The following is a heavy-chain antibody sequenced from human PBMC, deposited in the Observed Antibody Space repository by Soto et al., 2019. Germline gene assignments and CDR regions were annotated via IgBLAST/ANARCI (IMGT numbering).Heavy chain of an antibody. CDR1: GFTFSSYA. V-gene: IGHV3-23*01. Sequence: GGSLRLSCAASGFTFSSYAMSWVRQAPGKGLEWVSAISGSGGSTYYADSVKGRFTISRDNSKNTLYLQMNSLRAEDTAVYYCAKDESEQLVLPENYWGQGTLVTVSS. D-gene: IGHD6-6*01. J-gene: IGHJ4*02. CDR2: ISGSGGST. CDR3: AKDESEQLVLPENY.